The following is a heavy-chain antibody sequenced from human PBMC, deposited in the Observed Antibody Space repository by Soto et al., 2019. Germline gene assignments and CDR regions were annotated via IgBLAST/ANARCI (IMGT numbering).Heavy chain of an antibody. Sequence: GGSLRLCCAASGFTFSGSAMHWVRQASGKGLEWVGRIRSKANSYATAYAASVKGRFTISRDDSKNTAYLQMNSLKTEDTAVYYCTTSADVYCSSTSCYPNRYYYYYMDVWGKGTTVTVSS. CDR2: IRSKANSYAT. V-gene: IGHV3-73*01. J-gene: IGHJ6*03. CDR1: GFTFSGSA. D-gene: IGHD2-2*01. CDR3: TTSADVYCSSTSCYPNRYYYYYMDV.